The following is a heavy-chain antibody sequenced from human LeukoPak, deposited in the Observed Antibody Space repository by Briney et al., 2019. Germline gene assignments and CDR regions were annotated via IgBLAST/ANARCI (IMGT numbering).Heavy chain of an antibody. CDR2: IYPGDSDT. Sequence: GESLKIFCKGSGYSFPIHWIALLRQMPGKGLEWMGIIYPGDSDTRYSPSFQGQVTISADKSISTAYLQWSSLKASATAMYYCARRIWYPDSWRACNFWGQGTQITVSS. V-gene: IGHV5-51*01. D-gene: IGHD2-15*01. J-gene: IGHJ4*02. CDR3: ARRIWYPDSWRACNF. CDR1: GYSFPIHW.